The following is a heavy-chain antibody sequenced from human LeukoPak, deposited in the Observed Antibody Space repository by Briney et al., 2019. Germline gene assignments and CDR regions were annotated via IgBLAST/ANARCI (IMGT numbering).Heavy chain of an antibody. J-gene: IGHJ3*02. CDR2: SDPEDGET. CDR1: GYTLTELS. Sequence: ASVKVSCKVSGYTLTELSMHWVRQAPGKGLEWMGGSDPEDGETIYAQKFQGRVTMTEDTSTDTAYMELISLRSEDTAVYYCATAKGGRLLDQIWGQGTMVTVSS. D-gene: IGHD1-1*01. V-gene: IGHV1-24*01. CDR3: ATAKGGRLLDQI.